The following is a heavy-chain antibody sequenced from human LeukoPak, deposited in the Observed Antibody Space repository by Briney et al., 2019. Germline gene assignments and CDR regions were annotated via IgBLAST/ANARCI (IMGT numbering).Heavy chain of an antibody. Sequence: GGSLRLSCAASGFTFSSYSMNWVRQAPGKGLEWVSSISSSSSYIYYADSVKGRFTISRDNAKNSLYLQMNSLRAEDTAVYYCARASGTTFYGMDVWGQGTTVTVSS. CDR1: GFTFSSYS. J-gene: IGHJ6*02. CDR2: ISSSSSYI. CDR3: ARASGTTFYGMDV. D-gene: IGHD1-7*01. V-gene: IGHV3-21*04.